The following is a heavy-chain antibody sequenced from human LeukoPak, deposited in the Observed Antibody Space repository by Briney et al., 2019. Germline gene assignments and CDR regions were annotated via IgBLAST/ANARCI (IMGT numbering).Heavy chain of an antibody. CDR3: ARRSGAADGYNYDYYYYMDV. CDR2: INHSGST. J-gene: IGHJ6*03. D-gene: IGHD5-24*01. Sequence: TSETLSLTCAVYGGSFSGYYWNWIRQPPGEGLEWIGEINHSGSTNYNPSLKSRVTISVDTSKNQFSLKVNSVTAADTAVYYCARRSGAADGYNYDYYYYMDVWGRGTTVTVSS. V-gene: IGHV4-34*01. CDR1: GGSFSGYY.